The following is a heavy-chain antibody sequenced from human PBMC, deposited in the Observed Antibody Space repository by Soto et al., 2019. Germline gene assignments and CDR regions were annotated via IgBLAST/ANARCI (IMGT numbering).Heavy chain of an antibody. CDR3: AREVVRYFDWQTNYYYGMDV. CDR2: ISAYNGNT. CDR1: GYTFTSYG. V-gene: IGHV1-18*04. D-gene: IGHD3-9*01. Sequence: GASVKVSCKASGYTFTSYGISWVRQAPGQGLEWMGWISAYNGNTNYAQKLQGRVTMTTDTSTSTAYKELRSLRSDDTAVYYCAREVVRYFDWQTNYYYGMDVWGQGTTVTVSS. J-gene: IGHJ6*02.